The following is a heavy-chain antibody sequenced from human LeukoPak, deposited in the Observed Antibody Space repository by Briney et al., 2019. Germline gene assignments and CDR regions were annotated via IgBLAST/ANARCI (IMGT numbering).Heavy chain of an antibody. CDR3: ASSPYCGGDCYRY. CDR2: IIPILGIA. D-gene: IGHD2-21*01. Sequence: SVKVSCKASGGTFSSYTISWVRQAPGQGLEWMGRIIPILGIANYAQKFQGRVTITADKSTSTAYMELSSLRSEDTAVYYCASSPYCGGDCYRYWGQGTLVTVSS. CDR1: GGTFSSYT. V-gene: IGHV1-69*02. J-gene: IGHJ4*02.